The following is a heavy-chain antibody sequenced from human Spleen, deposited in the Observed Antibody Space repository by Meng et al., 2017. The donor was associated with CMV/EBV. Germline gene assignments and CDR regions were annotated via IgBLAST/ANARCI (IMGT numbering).Heavy chain of an antibody. Sequence: GSLRLSCATSGLNFKIYGMHWVRQLPGKGLEWIGYIYYSGSTNYNPSLKSRVTISVDTSKNQFSLKLSSVTAADTAVYYCARELRFLEYFDYWGQGTLVTVSS. CDR3: ARELRFLEYFDY. D-gene: IGHD3-3*01. CDR1: GLNFKIYG. V-gene: IGHV4-59*01. J-gene: IGHJ4*02. CDR2: IYYSGST.